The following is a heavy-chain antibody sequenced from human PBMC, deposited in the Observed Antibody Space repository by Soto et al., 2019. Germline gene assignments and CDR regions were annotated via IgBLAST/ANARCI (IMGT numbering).Heavy chain of an antibody. CDR2: IYYSGST. V-gene: IGHV4-30-4*01. J-gene: IGHJ4*02. Sequence: SETLSLTCTVSGGSISSGDYYWSWIRQPPGKGLEWIGYIYYSGSTNYNPSLKSRVTISVDTSKNQFSLKLNSMTAADTAVYYCARHNYGSGSTYFDFWGQGILVTVSS. D-gene: IGHD3-10*01. CDR1: GGSISSGDYY. CDR3: ARHNYGSGSTYFDF.